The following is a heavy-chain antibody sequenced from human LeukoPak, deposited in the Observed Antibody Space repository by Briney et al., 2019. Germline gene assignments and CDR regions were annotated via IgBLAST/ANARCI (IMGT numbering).Heavy chain of an antibody. D-gene: IGHD6-6*01. CDR3: AREFEYSTSGAGY. V-gene: IGHV3-21*01. J-gene: IGHJ4*02. Sequence: PGGSLRLSCAGSGFPFSGYSMNWVRQTPGKGLEWVSSMSILSGITYYAESVKGRFTVSRDNAKNLLHLQMNSLRVEDTAIYYCAREFEYSTSGAGYWGQGPLVSVSS. CDR1: GFPFSGYS. CDR2: MSILSGIT.